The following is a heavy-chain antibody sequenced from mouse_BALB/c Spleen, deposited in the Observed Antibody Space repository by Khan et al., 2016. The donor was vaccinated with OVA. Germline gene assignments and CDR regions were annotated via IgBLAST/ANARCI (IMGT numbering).Heavy chain of an antibody. CDR2: IDSNGGST. J-gene: IGHJ2*01. Sequence: EVELVASGGGIVQPGGSLKRSCADSRFSISSYGMSSVSQTPDKRLELVATIDSNGGSTDYQHTVKSRFTISGDNAKNALYLQMRSLKSEDTAMYYCTRSAIWGQGTTLTVSS. CDR1: RFSISSYG. CDR3: TRSAI. V-gene: IGHV5-6-3*01.